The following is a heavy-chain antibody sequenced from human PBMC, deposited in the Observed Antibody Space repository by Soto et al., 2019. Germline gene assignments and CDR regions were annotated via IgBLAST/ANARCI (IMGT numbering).Heavy chain of an antibody. CDR1: GFTFSSYG. Sequence: PGGSLSLSCAASGFTFSSYGMHWVRQAPGKGLEWVAVIWYDGSNKYYADSVKGRFTISRDNSKNTLYLQMNSLRAEDTAVYYCARASSGWHFDYWGQGTLVTVSS. V-gene: IGHV3-33*01. CDR3: ARASSGWHFDY. D-gene: IGHD6-19*01. J-gene: IGHJ4*02. CDR2: IWYDGSNK.